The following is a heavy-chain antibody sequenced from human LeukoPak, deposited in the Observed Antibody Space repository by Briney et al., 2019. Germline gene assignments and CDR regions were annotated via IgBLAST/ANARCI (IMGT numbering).Heavy chain of an antibody. CDR1: GGSTSSYY. Sequence: SETLSLTCTVSGGSTSSYYWSWIRQPPGKGLEWIGYIYYSGSTDYNPSLKSRVTISVDTSKNQFSLKLSSVTAADTAVYYCARDAAYYYDSSGYYLGSNWFDPWGQGTLVTVSS. J-gene: IGHJ5*02. CDR2: IYYSGST. CDR3: ARDAAYYYDSSGYYLGSNWFDP. D-gene: IGHD3-22*01. V-gene: IGHV4-59*01.